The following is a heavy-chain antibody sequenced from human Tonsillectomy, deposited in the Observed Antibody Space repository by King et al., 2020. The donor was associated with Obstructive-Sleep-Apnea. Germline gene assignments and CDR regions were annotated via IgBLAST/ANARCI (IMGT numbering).Heavy chain of an antibody. CDR2: IYYSGTT. V-gene: IGHV4-39*07. Sequence: QLQESGPGLVKPSETLSLTCTVSGGSISSSNYYWGWIRQPPGQGLEWIGSIYYSGTTYYNPSLKSRVTISVDMSKSQFSLKLSSVTAADTALYYCARSRGRFGELSSDYWGQGTLVTVSS. D-gene: IGHD3-10*01. CDR1: GGSISSSNYY. CDR3: ARSRGRFGELSSDY. J-gene: IGHJ4*02.